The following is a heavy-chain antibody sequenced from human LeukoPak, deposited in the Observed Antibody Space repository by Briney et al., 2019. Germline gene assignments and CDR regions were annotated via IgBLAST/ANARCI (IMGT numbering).Heavy chain of an antibody. CDR1: GGTFSSYA. V-gene: IGHV1-69*13. CDR2: IIPIFGTA. J-gene: IGHJ4*02. D-gene: IGHD3-10*01. CDR3: AKAYGSGSSFDY. Sequence: GASVRVSCKASGGTFSSYAISWVRQAPGQGLEWMGGIIPIFGTANYAQKFQGRVTITADESTSTAYMELSSLRSEDTAVYYCAKAYGSGSSFDYWGQGTLVTVSS.